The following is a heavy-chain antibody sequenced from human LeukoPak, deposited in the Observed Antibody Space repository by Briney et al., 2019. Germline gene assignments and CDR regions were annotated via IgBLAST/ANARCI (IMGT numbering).Heavy chain of an antibody. V-gene: IGHV4-34*01. J-gene: IGHJ4*02. CDR3: ARGRYYDFWSGYPKPWFDY. D-gene: IGHD3-3*01. Sequence: PSETLSLTCAVYGGSFSGYYWSWIRQPPGKGLEWIGEINHSGSTNYNPSLKSRVTISVDTSKNQFSLKLSSVTAADTAVYYCARGRYYDFWSGYPKPWFDYRGQGTLVTVSS. CDR2: INHSGST. CDR1: GGSFSGYY.